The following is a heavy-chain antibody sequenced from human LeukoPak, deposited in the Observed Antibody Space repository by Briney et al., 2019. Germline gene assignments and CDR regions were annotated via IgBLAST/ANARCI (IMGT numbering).Heavy chain of an antibody. V-gene: IGHV3-30*02. J-gene: IGHJ4*02. CDR1: GFTFTDSG. CDR2: ILYDGTYK. D-gene: IGHD5-24*01. Sequence: GGSLRLSCAASGFTFTDSGMHWGRQAPGTGLEWVAFILYDGTYKYYADSVKGRFTISRDNSKNTLYLQMNSLRPEDTAVYYCAKGQDGYNLACGYRGQGTLVTVSS. CDR3: AKGQDGYNLACGY.